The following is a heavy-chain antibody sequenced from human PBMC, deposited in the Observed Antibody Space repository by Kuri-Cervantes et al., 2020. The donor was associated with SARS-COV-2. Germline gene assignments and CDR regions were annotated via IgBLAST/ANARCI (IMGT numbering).Heavy chain of an antibody. CDR2: IYHSGST. Sequence: SGPTLVKPTQTLTLTCTFSGFSLSTSGMCVSWIRQPPGKGLEWIGSIYHSGSTYYNPSLKSRVTISVDTSRNQFSLKLSSVTAADTAVYYCARAYGFLRYIYYMDVWGRGTTVTVSS. D-gene: IGHD4-17*01. V-gene: IGHV4-39*07. J-gene: IGHJ6*03. CDR1: GFSLSTSGMC. CDR3: ARAYGFLRYIYYMDV.